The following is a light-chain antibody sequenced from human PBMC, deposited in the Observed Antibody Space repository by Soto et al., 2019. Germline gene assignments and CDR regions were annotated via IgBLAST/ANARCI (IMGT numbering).Light chain of an antibody. Sequence: QSALTQPASVSGSPGQSITISCTGTSGDIGGYNYVSWYQQHPGKAPKLLISEVTNRTSGVSNRFSGSKSGNTASLTISGLQAYDEADYYCSSYTTNITPVVFGGGTKVTVL. CDR2: EVT. CDR3: SSYTTNITPVV. CDR1: SGDIGGYNY. J-gene: IGLJ2*01. V-gene: IGLV2-14*01.